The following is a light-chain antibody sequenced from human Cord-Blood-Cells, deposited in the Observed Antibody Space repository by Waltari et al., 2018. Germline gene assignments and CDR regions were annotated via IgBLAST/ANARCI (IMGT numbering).Light chain of an antibody. CDR1: QSVSSSY. J-gene: IGKJ4*01. CDR2: CAS. CDR3: QQCGSSPLT. V-gene: IGKV3-20*01. Sequence: EIVLTQSPGTLSLSPGERATLSCRASQSVSSSYLAWYQQKPGQAPRLLIYCASSRATGIPDRFSGSGSGTDFTLTISRLEPEDFAVYYCQQCGSSPLTFGGGTKVEIK.